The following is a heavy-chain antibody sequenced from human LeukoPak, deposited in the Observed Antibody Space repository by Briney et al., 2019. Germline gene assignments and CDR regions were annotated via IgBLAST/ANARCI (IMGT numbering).Heavy chain of an antibody. J-gene: IGHJ4*02. CDR1: GFSFSDAW. V-gene: IGHV3-15*04. D-gene: IGHD3-10*01. CDR3: TTYGSGRKFDY. CDR2: IESKTDGGTT. Sequence: PGGSLRLSCAASGFSFSDAWMSWVRQIPGTGLEWVGRIESKTDGGTTDYAAPVKGRFTISRDDSTNTLYLQMNSLKSEDTAVYYCTTYGSGRKFDYWGQGILVTVSS.